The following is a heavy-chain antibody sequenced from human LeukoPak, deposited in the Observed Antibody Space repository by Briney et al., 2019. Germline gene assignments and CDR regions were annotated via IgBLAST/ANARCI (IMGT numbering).Heavy chain of an antibody. J-gene: IGHJ5*02. V-gene: IGHV1-46*01. CDR3: ARSAISDSSGYNWFDP. Sequence: ASVKVSCKASGYTFTSYYMHWVRQAPGQGLEWMGIINPSGGSTSYAQKFQGRVTMTRDTSTSTVYMELSSLRSEDTAVYYCARSAISDSSGYNWFDPWSQGTLVTVSS. D-gene: IGHD3-22*01. CDR1: GYTFTSYY. CDR2: INPSGGST.